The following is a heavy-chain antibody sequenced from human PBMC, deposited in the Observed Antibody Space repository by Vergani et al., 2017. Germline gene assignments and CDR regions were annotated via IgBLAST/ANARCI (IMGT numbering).Heavy chain of an antibody. V-gene: IGHV2-5*01. Sequence: ITLKESGPTLLKPTQTLTLTCTFSGFSLSRSGVGVGWIRQPPGKALDWLSLIYWNEDRRDSPSLKTRLIIDKDTSKNQVVRTMTNMDPVDTATYFWTHIRIFDGHFPGNYDFCYYMDVWGKGTTVTVSS. CDR3: THIRIFDGHFPGNYDFCYYMDV. D-gene: IGHD3-3*02. CDR1: GFSLSRSGVG. J-gene: IGHJ6*03. CDR2: IYWNEDR.